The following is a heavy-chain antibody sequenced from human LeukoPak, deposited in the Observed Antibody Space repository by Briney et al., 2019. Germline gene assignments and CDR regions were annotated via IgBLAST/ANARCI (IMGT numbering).Heavy chain of an antibody. CDR2: IIPIFDIP. D-gene: IGHD1-20*01. CDR1: GGTFSSYS. CDR3: ARDFKESNWNEGHWFDP. V-gene: IGHV1-69*04. Sequence: GASVKVSCKTSGGTFSSYSISWVRQAPGQGLEWMGRIIPIFDIPNYAQKFQGRVTITADKSTSTAYMELSSLRSEDTAVYYCARDFKESNWNEGHWFDPWGQGTLLTVSS. J-gene: IGHJ5*02.